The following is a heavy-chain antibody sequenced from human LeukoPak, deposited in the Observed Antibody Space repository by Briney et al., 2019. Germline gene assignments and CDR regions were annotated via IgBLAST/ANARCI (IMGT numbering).Heavy chain of an antibody. CDR1: GFTFSSYG. D-gene: IGHD6-13*01. J-gene: IGHJ5*02. CDR3: AKGDIAAAFWFDP. V-gene: IGHV3-30*02. CDR2: IRYDGSNK. Sequence: GGSLRLSCAASGFTFSSYGMHWVRQAPGKGLEWVAFIRYDGSNKYYADSVKGRFTISRDNSKNTLYLQMNSLRAEDTAVYYCAKGDIAAAFWFDPWGQGTLVTVSS.